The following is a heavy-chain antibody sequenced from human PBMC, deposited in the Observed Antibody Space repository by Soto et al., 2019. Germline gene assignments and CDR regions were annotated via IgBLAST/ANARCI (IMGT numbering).Heavy chain of an antibody. J-gene: IGHJ6*02. Sequence: QVQLVESGGGVVQPGRSLRLSCAASGFTFSSYGMHWVRQAPGKGLEWVAVIWYDGSNKYYAESVKGRFTISRDNSKNXLXXQMNSLRADDTSVYYCAREWAWFGERPIYYYGMDVWGQGTTVTVSS. CDR1: GFTFSSYG. V-gene: IGHV3-33*01. D-gene: IGHD3-10*01. CDR2: IWYDGSNK. CDR3: AREWAWFGERPIYYYGMDV.